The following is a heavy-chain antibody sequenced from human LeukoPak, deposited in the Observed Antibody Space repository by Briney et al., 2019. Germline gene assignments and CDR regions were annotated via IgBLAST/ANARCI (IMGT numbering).Heavy chain of an antibody. CDR2: ISADGGST. CDR3: AKESGKFDY. Sequence: PGGSLRLSCASSGFTFSFYWMHWVRQAPGKGLEWVSLISADGGSTFSADSVKGRFSISRDNSKNSLYLQMNSLRSEDTAMYYCAKESGKFDYWGQGTLVAVSS. J-gene: IGHJ4*02. V-gene: IGHV3-43*02. CDR1: GFTFSFYW.